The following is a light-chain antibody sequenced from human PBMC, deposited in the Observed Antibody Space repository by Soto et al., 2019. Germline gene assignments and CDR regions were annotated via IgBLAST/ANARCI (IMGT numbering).Light chain of an antibody. CDR3: QQYGSSPT. CDR1: QSVSSN. Sequence: EIGMTQSLATLSVSPGERATLSCRASQSVSSNLAWYQQKPGQAPRLLIYGASTRAAGISARFSGSGSGTEFTLTISRLEPEDFAVYYCQQYGSSPTFGGGTKVDI. J-gene: IGKJ4*01. CDR2: GAS. V-gene: IGKV3-15*01.